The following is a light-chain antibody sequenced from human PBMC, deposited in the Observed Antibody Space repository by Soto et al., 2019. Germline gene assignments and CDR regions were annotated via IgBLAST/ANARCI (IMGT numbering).Light chain of an antibody. CDR2: DAS. CDR1: QSLNSL. V-gene: IGKV1-5*01. Sequence: DIQMTQSPSTLSASVGDRVTITCRASQSLNSLLAWYQQKPGRAPKLLIYDASTLESAVPSRFSGSGSGTEFTLTISSLQSDDFATYYCQQYNSYSSWTFGQGTKVEIK. CDR3: QQYNSYSSWT. J-gene: IGKJ1*01.